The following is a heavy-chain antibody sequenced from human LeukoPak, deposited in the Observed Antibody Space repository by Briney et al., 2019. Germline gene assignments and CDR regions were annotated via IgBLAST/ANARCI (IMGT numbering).Heavy chain of an antibody. CDR3: ARARITMVRGVIITPNWFDP. Sequence: GASVKVSCKASGYTFTSYYMHWVRQAPGQGLEWMGIINPSGGSTSYAQKFQGRVTMTRDMSTSTVYMELSSLRSEDTAVYYCARARITMVRGVIITPNWFDPWGQGILVTVSS. J-gene: IGHJ5*02. V-gene: IGHV1-46*01. CDR2: INPSGGST. CDR1: GYTFTSYY. D-gene: IGHD3-10*01.